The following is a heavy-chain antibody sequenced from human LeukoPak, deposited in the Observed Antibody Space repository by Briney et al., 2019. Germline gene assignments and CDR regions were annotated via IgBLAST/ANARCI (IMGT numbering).Heavy chain of an antibody. CDR2: INPNSGGT. J-gene: IGHJ4*02. CDR1: GYTFTGYY. CDR3: ASRAAAGTYYFDY. D-gene: IGHD6-13*01. V-gene: IGHV1-2*02. Sequence: ASVKVSCKASGYTFTGYYMHWVRQARGQGLEWMGWINPNSGGTNYAQKFQGRVTMTRDTSISTAYMELSRLRSDDTAVYYCASRAAAGTYYFDYWGQGTLVTVSS.